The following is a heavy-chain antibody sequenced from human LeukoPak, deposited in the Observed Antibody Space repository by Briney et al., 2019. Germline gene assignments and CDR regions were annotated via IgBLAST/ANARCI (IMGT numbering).Heavy chain of an antibody. Sequence: SETLSLTSAVYGGSFSGYYWSWIRQPPGKGLEWIGEINHSGSTNYNPSLKSRVTISVDTSKNQFSLKLSSVTAADTAVYYCARTGVQWLRLSYYYYGMDVWGKGTTVTVSS. CDR1: GGSFSGYY. CDR3: ARTGVQWLRLSYYYYGMDV. V-gene: IGHV4-34*01. J-gene: IGHJ6*04. D-gene: IGHD5-12*01. CDR2: INHSGST.